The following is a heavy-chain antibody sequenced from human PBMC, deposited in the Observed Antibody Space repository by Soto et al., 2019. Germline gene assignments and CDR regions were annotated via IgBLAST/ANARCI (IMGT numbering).Heavy chain of an antibody. Sequence: PSETLSLTCTVSGGSISSYYWSWIRQPPGKGLEWIGYIYYSGSTNYNPSLKSRVTISVDTSKNQFSLKLSSVTAADTAVYYCARSTYYDFWSGYYSRAYFDYWGQGTLVTVSS. CDR2: IYYSGST. V-gene: IGHV4-59*08. CDR3: ARSTYYDFWSGYYSRAYFDY. J-gene: IGHJ4*02. CDR1: GGSISSYY. D-gene: IGHD3-3*01.